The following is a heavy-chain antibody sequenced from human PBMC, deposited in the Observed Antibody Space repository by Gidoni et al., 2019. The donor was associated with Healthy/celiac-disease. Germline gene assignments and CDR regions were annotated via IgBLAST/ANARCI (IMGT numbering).Heavy chain of an antibody. CDR1: AFPFRSYS. CDR2: ISSSSSNI. J-gene: IGHJ6*02. CDR3: AREGEVDTAMPNGFNYYYGMDV. V-gene: IGHV3-21*01. Sequence: EVQLVESGGGLVKPGGSLRLPCAAPAFPFRSYSMNWVRQAPGKGLVWVSSISSSSSNIYYADSVKGRFTISRDNAKNSLYLQMNSLRAEDTAVYYCAREGEVDTAMPNGFNYYYGMDVWGQGTTVTVSS. D-gene: IGHD5-18*01.